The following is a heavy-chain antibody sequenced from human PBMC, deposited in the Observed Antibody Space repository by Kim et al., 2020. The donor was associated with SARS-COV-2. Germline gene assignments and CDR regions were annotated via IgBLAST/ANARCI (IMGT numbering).Heavy chain of an antibody. CDR2: INTNTGNP. CDR1: GYTFTSYA. D-gene: IGHD6-13*01. V-gene: IGHV7-4-1*02. CDR3: ARGGAAAVYDAFDI. Sequence: ASVKVSCKASGYTFTSYAMNWVRQAPGQGLEWMGWINTNTGNPTYAQGFTGRFVFSLDTSVSTAYLQISSLKAEDTAVYYCARGGAAAVYDAFDIWGQGTMVTVSS. J-gene: IGHJ3*02.